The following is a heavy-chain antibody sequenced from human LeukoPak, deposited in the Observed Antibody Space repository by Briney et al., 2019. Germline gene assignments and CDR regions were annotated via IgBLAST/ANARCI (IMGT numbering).Heavy chain of an antibody. CDR3: ARDSRGVRGVFDY. CDR2: ISYDGSNK. CDR1: GFTFSSYA. V-gene: IGHV3-30*04. D-gene: IGHD3-10*01. Sequence: PGRSLRLSCAASGFTFSSYAMHWVRQAPGKGLEWVAVISYDGSNKYYADSVKGRFTISRDNSKNTLYLQMNSLRAEDTAVYYCARDSRGVRGVFDYWGQGTLVTVSS. J-gene: IGHJ4*02.